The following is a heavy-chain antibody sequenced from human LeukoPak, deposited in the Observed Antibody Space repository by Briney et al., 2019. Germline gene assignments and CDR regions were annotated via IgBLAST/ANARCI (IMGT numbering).Heavy chain of an antibody. Sequence: PSETLSLTCTVSGGSISSYYWSWIRQPPGKSLEWIGYSYHSGSTYYNPSLRSRVTISVDTSKNQFSLKLTSVTAADTAVYYCARVLSGSGSYFPYYFDYWGQGTLVTVSS. CDR1: GGSISSYY. V-gene: IGHV4-30-4*01. J-gene: IGHJ4*02. D-gene: IGHD3-10*01. CDR3: ARVLSGSGSYFPYYFDY. CDR2: SYHSGST.